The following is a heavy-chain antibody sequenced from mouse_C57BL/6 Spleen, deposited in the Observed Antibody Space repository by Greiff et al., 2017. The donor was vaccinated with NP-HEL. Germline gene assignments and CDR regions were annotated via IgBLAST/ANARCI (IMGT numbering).Heavy chain of an antibody. Sequence: DVKLVESGGGLVKPGGSLKLSCAASGFTFSDYGMHWVRQAPEKGLEWVAYISSGSSTIYYADTVKGRFTISRDNAKNTLFLQMTSLRSEDTAMYYCAGHNYGSARDVWRTGTAVTVPS. D-gene: IGHD1-1*01. CDR3: AGHNYGSARDV. J-gene: IGHJ1*03. V-gene: IGHV5-17*01. CDR2: ISSGSSTI. CDR1: GFTFSDYG.